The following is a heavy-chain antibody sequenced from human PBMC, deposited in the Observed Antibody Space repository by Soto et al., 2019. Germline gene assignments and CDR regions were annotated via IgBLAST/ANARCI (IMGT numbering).Heavy chain of an antibody. V-gene: IGHV3-74*01. D-gene: IGHD3-10*01. CDR3: ARGPTGWFGYDY. Sequence: EVQLVESGGGLVQPRGSLRLSCAASGFTFSSSWMHWVRQAPGKGLVWVSRINSGASTTNYADSVKGRFTISRDNARNTLYLQMDSLTADDTAVYYCARGPTGWFGYDYWGQGTLVTVSS. CDR1: GFTFSSSW. J-gene: IGHJ4*02. CDR2: INSGASTT.